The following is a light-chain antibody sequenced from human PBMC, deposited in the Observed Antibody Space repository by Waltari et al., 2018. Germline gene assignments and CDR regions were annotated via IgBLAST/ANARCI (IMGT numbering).Light chain of an antibody. J-gene: IGKJ1*01. Sequence: DIVMTQSPDSLAVSLGERATINCKSSQSVLYSSNDKNYLAWYQQKPRQSPRLLIYWASTRESGVPDRFSCSGSGTDFTLTISSLQAEDVAVYYCQQYYSGPRTFGQGTKVEIK. CDR1: QSVLYSSNDKNY. V-gene: IGKV4-1*01. CDR3: QQYYSGPRT. CDR2: WAS.